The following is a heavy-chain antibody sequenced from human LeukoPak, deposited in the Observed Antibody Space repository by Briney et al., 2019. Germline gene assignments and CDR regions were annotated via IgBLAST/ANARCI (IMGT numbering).Heavy chain of an antibody. CDR1: GVSISSSDW. D-gene: IGHD6-19*01. CDR3: ARVHIAVAGTWFDP. V-gene: IGHV4-4*02. J-gene: IGHJ5*02. Sequence: SGTLSLTCVVSGVSISSSDWWSWVRQPPVKGLEWIGEIHHSESTNYNPSLKSRVTISVDKSKNQFSLKLNSVTAADTAVYYCARVHIAVAGTWFDPWGQGTLVTVSS. CDR2: IHHSEST.